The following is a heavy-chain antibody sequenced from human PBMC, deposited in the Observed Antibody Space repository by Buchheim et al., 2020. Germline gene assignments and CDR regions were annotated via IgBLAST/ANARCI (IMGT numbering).Heavy chain of an antibody. J-gene: IGHJ4*02. CDR1: GFAFSAAA. V-gene: IGHV3-73*02. CDR2: IRGKGNNYAI. CDR3: TGSSSGY. Sequence: EVQLVESGGGLVQPGESLKLSCVGSGFAFSAAAMHWVRQASGKGLEWVGHIRGKGNNYAIAYSASVKGRFTISRDDSENTAYLQMNSLKIEDTAVYYCTGSSSGYWGRGTL. D-gene: IGHD6-6*01.